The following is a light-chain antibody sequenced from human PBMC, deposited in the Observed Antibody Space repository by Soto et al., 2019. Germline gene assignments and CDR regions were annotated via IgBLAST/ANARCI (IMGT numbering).Light chain of an antibody. CDR2: GAS. CDR1: QSVSSN. V-gene: IGKV3-15*01. CDR3: QQYTNWWT. Sequence: ELVMTQSPATLSVSPGERATLSCRASQSVSSNLAWYQQKPGQAPRLLIYGASTRATGIPARFSGSGSGTEFTLTISSLHFEDFAVYYCQQYTNWWTFGSGTNVDIK. J-gene: IGKJ1*01.